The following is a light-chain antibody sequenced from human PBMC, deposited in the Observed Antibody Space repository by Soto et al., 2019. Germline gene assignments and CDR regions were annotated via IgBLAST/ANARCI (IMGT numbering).Light chain of an antibody. V-gene: IGLV2-23*02. J-gene: IGLJ1*01. Sequence: QSVLTQPASVSGSPGQSITISCTGTSSDVGSYKLVSWYQQHPGKAPKLMIYEVSKRPSGVSNRFSGSKSGKTASLTISGLQAEDEADYYCCSYAGSSTFPYVFGTGTKLTVL. CDR1: SSDVGSYKL. CDR3: CSYAGSSTFPYV. CDR2: EVS.